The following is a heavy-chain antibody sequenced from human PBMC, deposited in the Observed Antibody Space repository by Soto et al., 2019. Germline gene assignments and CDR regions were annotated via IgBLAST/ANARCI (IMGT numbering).Heavy chain of an antibody. J-gene: IGHJ4*02. D-gene: IGHD2-15*01. CDR3: AKLMGYCSGGSCYRGNYFDY. V-gene: IGHV3-23*01. CDR1: GFTFSSYA. CDR2: ISGSGGST. Sequence: EVQLLESGGGLVQPGGSLRLSCAASGFTFSSYAMSWVRQAPGKGLEWVSAISGSGGSTYYADSVKGRFTISRDNSKNTLYLQMNSLRAEDTAVYYCAKLMGYCSGGSCYRGNYFDYWGQGTLVTVSS.